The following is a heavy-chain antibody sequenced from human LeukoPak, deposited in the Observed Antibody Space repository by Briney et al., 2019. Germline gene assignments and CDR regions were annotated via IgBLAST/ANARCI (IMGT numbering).Heavy chain of an antibody. J-gene: IGHJ4*02. Sequence: PSETLSLTCTVSGGSISSSSYYWGWIRQPPGKGLEWIGSIYYSGSTYYNPSLKSRVTISVDTSKNQLSLKLSSVTAADTAVYYCARDSTYYYDSSGYSFDYWGQGTLVTVSS. CDR2: IYYSGST. D-gene: IGHD3-22*01. CDR1: GGSISSSSYY. CDR3: ARDSTYYYDSSGYSFDY. V-gene: IGHV4-39*07.